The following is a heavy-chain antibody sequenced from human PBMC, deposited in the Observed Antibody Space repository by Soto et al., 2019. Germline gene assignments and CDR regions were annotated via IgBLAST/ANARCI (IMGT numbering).Heavy chain of an antibody. Sequence: GASVKVSCKASGGTFSSYTISWVRQAPGQGLEWIGRIIPILGIANYAQKFQGRVTITADKSTSTAYMELSSLRSEDTAVYYCAREVPTYCSSTSCHKYYYYMDVWGKGTTVTVSS. CDR2: IIPILGIA. J-gene: IGHJ6*03. V-gene: IGHV1-69*04. CDR3: AREVPTYCSSTSCHKYYYYMDV. CDR1: GGTFSSYT. D-gene: IGHD2-2*02.